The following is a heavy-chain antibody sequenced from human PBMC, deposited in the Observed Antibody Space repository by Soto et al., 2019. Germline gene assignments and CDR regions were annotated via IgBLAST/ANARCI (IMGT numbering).Heavy chain of an antibody. V-gene: IGHV1-46*01. CDR2: INPSGGST. Sequence: ASVKVSCKASGYTFTSYYMHWVRQAPGQGLEWMGIINPSGGSTSYAQKFQGRVTMTRDTSKNQFSLKLSSVTAADTAVYYCAREPLTWGQGTLVTVS. CDR3: AREPLT. J-gene: IGHJ4*02. CDR1: GYTFTSYY.